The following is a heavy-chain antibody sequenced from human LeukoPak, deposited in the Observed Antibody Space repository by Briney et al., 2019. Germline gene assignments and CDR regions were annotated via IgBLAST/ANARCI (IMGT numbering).Heavy chain of an antibody. J-gene: IGHJ5*02. Sequence: SVTVSYKASGGTFNNYTIIWVRQAPGQGLAWMGGIIPIYGTANYAQKFQGKVTITADKSTSTAYMEVSSLRSEDTAVYYCARTYCGGDCYSSRGWFDPWGQGTLVTVSS. CDR2: IIPIYGTA. V-gene: IGHV1-69*06. CDR3: ARTYCGGDCYSSRGWFDP. D-gene: IGHD2-21*02. CDR1: GGTFNNYT.